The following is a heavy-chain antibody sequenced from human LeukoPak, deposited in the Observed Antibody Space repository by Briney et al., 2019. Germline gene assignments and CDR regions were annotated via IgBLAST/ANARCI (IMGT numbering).Heavy chain of an antibody. CDR1: GGSISSHY. CDR3: ARGPTYSSGAYFDY. Sequence: SETLSLTCTVSGGSISSHYWSWIRQPAGKGLEWIGRIYNSGSTNYNPSLKSRLTMSVDTSKNQFSLNLNSVIAADTALYHCARGPTYSSGAYFDYWGQGILVTVSS. V-gene: IGHV4-4*07. CDR2: IYNSGST. J-gene: IGHJ4*02. D-gene: IGHD6-19*01.